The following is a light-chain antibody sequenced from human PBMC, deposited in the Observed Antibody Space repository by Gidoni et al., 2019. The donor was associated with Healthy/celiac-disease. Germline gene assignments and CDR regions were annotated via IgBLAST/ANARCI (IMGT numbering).Light chain of an antibody. J-gene: IGKJ1*01. CDR1: QSVSSSY. CDR3: QQYGSSPWT. V-gene: IGKV3-20*01. CDR2: GAS. Sequence: EIVLTQSPGTLSLSPGERATLSCRASQSVSSSYLAWYQQKPGQPPRRLIYGASSRATGIPDRFSGSGSGTDFTLTISRLEPEDFAVDYCQQYGSSPWTFGQGTKVEIK.